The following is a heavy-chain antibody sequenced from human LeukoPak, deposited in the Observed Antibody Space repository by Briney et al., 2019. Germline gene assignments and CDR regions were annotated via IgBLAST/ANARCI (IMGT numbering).Heavy chain of an antibody. CDR1: GFTFSSYS. CDR2: ISSSSSYI. D-gene: IGHD1-26*01. J-gene: IGHJ6*02. Sequence: GGSLRLSCAASGFTFSSYSMNWVRQAPGKGLEWVSSISSSSSYIYYADSVKGRFTISRDNAKNSLYLQMNSLRSDDTAVYYCARDEDGAYYYGMDVWGQGTTVTVSS. V-gene: IGHV3-21*04. CDR3: ARDEDGAYYYGMDV.